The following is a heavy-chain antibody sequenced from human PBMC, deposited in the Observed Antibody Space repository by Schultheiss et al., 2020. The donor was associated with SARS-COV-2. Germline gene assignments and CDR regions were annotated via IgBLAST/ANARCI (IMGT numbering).Heavy chain of an antibody. CDR3: ARDGLAVAGRYYYYYGMDV. CDR2: ISSNGGST. D-gene: IGHD6-19*01. CDR1: GFTFSSYA. Sequence: GGSLRLSCAASGFTFSSYAMHWVRQAPGKGLEYVSAISSNGGSTYYANSVKGRFTISRDNSKNTLYLQMGSLRAEDMAVYYCARDGLAVAGRYYYYYGMDVWGQGTTVTVSS. J-gene: IGHJ6*02. V-gene: IGHV3-64*01.